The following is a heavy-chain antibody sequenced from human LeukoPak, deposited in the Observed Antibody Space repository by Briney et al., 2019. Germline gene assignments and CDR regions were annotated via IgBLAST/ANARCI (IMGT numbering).Heavy chain of an antibody. V-gene: IGHV3-21*01. CDR3: ARSASVPGGFYFDY. Sequence: GGSLRLSCAASGFTFSRYWMSWVRQAPGKGLEWVSSISTSSSYIYYADSVKGRFTISRDNAKNSMYLQMNSLRAEDTALYYCARSASVPGGFYFDYWGQGTLVTVSS. CDR2: ISTSSSYI. D-gene: IGHD3-10*01. J-gene: IGHJ4*02. CDR1: GFTFSRYW.